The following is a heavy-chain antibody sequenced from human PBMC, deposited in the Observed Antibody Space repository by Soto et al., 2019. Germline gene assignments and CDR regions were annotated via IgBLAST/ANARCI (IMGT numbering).Heavy chain of an antibody. D-gene: IGHD6-13*01. CDR3: ARGKSSSWLDY. V-gene: IGHV4-34*01. CDR1: GGSFSGYY. J-gene: IGHJ4*02. Sequence: QVQLQQWGAGLLKPSETLSLTCAVYGGSFSGYYWSWIRQPPGKGLEWIGEINHSGSTNYNPSIKSRVTISVDTSKNQFSLKLSSVTAADTAVYYCARGKSSSWLDYWGQGTLVTVSS. CDR2: INHSGST.